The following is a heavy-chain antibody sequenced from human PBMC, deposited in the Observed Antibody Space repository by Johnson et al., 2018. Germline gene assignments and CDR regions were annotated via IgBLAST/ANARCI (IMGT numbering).Heavy chain of an antibody. CDR3: AKDRTGNWHGHFQY. Sequence: QVQLVQSGGGVVQPGRSLRLSCAASGFPFSSYGMHWVRQAPGKGLEWVAGIWFDARNEHYADSVKGRFTISRDNAKNTAYRQMDSLRAEDTALYYWAKDRTGNWHGHFQYWGQGTLVTVSS. J-gene: IGHJ1*01. V-gene: IGHV3-33*06. CDR1: GFPFSSYG. D-gene: IGHD5-24*01. CDR2: IWFDARNE.